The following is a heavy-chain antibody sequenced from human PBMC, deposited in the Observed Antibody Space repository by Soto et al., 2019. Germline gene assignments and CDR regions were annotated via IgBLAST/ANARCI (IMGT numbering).Heavy chain of an antibody. CDR2: VSHDGRNT. D-gene: IGHD6-19*01. Sequence: GGPLRPSCPASEFPFSDYAMHWVRQAPGKGLEWVAVVSHDGRNTNYADAVKGRFTISRDSSKNTVSLEMTSLRAEDTAVYYCAKGGRQWLVTSDFNYWGQGALVTVSS. CDR3: AKGGRQWLVTSDFNY. CDR1: EFPFSDYA. V-gene: IGHV3-30*18. J-gene: IGHJ4*02.